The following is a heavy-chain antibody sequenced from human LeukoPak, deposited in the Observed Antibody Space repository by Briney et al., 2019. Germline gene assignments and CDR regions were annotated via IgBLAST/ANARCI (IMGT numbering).Heavy chain of an antibody. CDR3: ARGFTRIFAVVTL. CDR1: GGSFSGYY. D-gene: IGHD3-3*01. J-gene: IGHJ4*02. V-gene: IGHV4-34*01. CDR2: INHSGST. Sequence: TTSETLSLTCAVYGGSFSGYYWSWIRQPPGKGLEWIGEINHSGSTNYNPSLKSRVTISVDTSKNQFSLKLSSVTAADTAVYYCARGFTRIFAVVTLWGQGTLVTVSS.